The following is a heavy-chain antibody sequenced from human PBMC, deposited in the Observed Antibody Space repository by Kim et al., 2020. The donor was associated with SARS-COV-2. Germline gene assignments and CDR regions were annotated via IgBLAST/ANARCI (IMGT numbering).Heavy chain of an antibody. Sequence: GGSLRLSCAASGFTFSSYGMHWVRQAPGKGLEWVAVIWYDGSNKYYADSVKGRFTISRDNSKNTLYLQMNSLRAEDTAVYYCARDQGAYCGGDCYIDYWGQGTLVTVSS. D-gene: IGHD2-21*02. CDR2: IWYDGSNK. CDR3: ARDQGAYCGGDCYIDY. J-gene: IGHJ4*02. CDR1: GFTFSSYG. V-gene: IGHV3-33*01.